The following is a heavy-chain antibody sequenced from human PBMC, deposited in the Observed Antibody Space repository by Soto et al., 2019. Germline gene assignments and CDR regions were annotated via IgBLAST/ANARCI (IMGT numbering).Heavy chain of an antibody. Sequence: GSLRLSCAASEFTFANAWISWVRQAPGKGLEWVGRIKSKADGGTTDYAAPVKGRFTISRDESQNTLYLQMNSLKTEDTAVYDCTSSYYGHWGQGTLVTVSS. CDR2: IKSKADGGTT. J-gene: IGHJ4*02. CDR3: TSSYYGH. D-gene: IGHD4-17*01. V-gene: IGHV3-15*01. CDR1: EFTFANAW.